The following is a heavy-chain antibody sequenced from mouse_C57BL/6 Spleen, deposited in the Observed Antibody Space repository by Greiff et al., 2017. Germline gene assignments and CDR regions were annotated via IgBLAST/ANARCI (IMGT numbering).Heavy chain of an antibody. CDR3: ARGGSSYGYWYFDV. V-gene: IGHV1-15*01. CDR1: GYTFTDYE. D-gene: IGHD1-1*01. CDR2: IDPNSGGT. Sequence: QVQLQQSGAELVRPGASVTLSCKASGYTFTDYEMHWVKQTPVHGLEWIGAIDPNSGGTKYNEKFKSKATLTVDKPSSTAYMQLSSLTSEDSAVYYCARGGSSYGYWYFDVWGTGTTVTVSS. J-gene: IGHJ1*03.